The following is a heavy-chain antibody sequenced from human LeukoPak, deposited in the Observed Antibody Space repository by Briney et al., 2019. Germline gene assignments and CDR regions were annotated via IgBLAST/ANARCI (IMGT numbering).Heavy chain of an antibody. CDR2: IYYSGST. Sequence: SETLSLTCTVSGGSISSGGYYWSWIRQHPGKGLEWIGYIYYSGSTYYNPSLKGRVTISVDTSKSQFYLKLSSVTAADTGVYYCARDSPYDYEAYGMDVWSQGTTVTVSS. CDR1: GGSISSGGYY. V-gene: IGHV4-31*03. D-gene: IGHD3-16*01. J-gene: IGHJ6*02. CDR3: ARDSPYDYEAYGMDV.